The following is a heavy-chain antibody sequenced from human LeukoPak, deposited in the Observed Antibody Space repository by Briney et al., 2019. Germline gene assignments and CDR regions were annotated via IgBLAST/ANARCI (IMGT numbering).Heavy chain of an antibody. J-gene: IGHJ4*02. CDR2: ISSSGSTI. D-gene: IGHD3-10*01. CDR3: ARGLWFGELAK. CDR1: GFTFSSYA. V-gene: IGHV3-48*03. Sequence: QPGGSLRLSCAASGFTFSSYAMSWVRQAPGKGLEWVSYISSSGSTIYYADSVKGRFTISRDDAKNSLYLQMNSLRAEDTAVYYCARGLWFGELAKWGQGTLVTVSS.